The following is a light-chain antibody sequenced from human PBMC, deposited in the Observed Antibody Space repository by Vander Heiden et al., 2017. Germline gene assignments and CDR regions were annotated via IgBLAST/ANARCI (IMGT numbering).Light chain of an antibody. CDR3: SSYTSSSTLVV. CDR1: SSDVGGYDY. Sequence: QSALTQPAPVSGSPGQSITISCPGTSSDVGGYDYVSWYQQHPGKAPKLMIYEVSNRPSGVSNRFSGSKSSNTASLTISGLQAEDEADYYCSSYTSSSTLVVFGGGTKLTVL. V-gene: IGLV2-14*01. CDR2: EVS. J-gene: IGLJ2*01.